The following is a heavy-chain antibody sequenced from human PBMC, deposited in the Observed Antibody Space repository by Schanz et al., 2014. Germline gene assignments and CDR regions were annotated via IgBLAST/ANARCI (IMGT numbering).Heavy chain of an antibody. CDR1: GYAFSSYA. J-gene: IGHJ6*02. D-gene: IGHD1-20*01. CDR2: ISGSGETT. CDR3: ARRITGTHHNPYYHGMDV. Sequence: EVQLVESGGGLLQPGGSLRLSCAASGYAFSSYAMSWVRQAPGKGLEWVSAISGSGETTYYADSVKGRFTISRDNSKNALYLQMNSLRAEDTAVYYCARRITGTHHNPYYHGMDVWGQGTTVTVSS. V-gene: IGHV3-23*04.